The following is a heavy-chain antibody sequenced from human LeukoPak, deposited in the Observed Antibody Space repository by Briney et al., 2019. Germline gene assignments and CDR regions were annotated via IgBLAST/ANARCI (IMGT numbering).Heavy chain of an antibody. CDR3: ARDDYGDYVVAFDI. V-gene: IGHV4-4*07. CDR2: IYTSGST. D-gene: IGHD4-17*01. Sequence: SETLSLTCTVSGGSISSYYWSWIRQPAGKGLEWIGRIYTSGSTNYNPSLKSRATMSVDTSKNRFSLKLSSVTAADTAVYYCARDDYGDYVVAFDIWGQGTMVTVSS. J-gene: IGHJ3*02. CDR1: GGSISSYY.